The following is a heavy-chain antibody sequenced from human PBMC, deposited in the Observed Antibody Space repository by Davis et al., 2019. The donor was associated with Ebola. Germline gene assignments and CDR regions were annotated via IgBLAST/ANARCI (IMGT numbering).Heavy chain of an antibody. D-gene: IGHD5-24*01. J-gene: IGHJ4*02. Sequence: GGSLRLSCAASGLSFSNYWMTWVRLAPGKGPEWVANIKQDGSEMYYVDSVKGRFTISRDNAKNSLYLQMNSLRAEDTAVYYCARDRRDGYNPLDYWGQGTLVTVSS. CDR2: IKQDGSEM. V-gene: IGHV3-7*01. CDR1: GLSFSNYW. CDR3: ARDRRDGYNPLDY.